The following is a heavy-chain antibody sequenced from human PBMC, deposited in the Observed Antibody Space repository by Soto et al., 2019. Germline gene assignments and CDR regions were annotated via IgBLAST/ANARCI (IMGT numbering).Heavy chain of an antibody. CDR1: GYTFTGYY. CDR3: ARVGVAVAYNYYGMDV. V-gene: IGHV1-2*04. CDR2: INPNSGGT. D-gene: IGHD6-19*01. Sequence: GASVKVSCKASGYTFTGYYMHWVRQAPGQGLEWMGWINPNSGGTNYAQKFQGWVTMTRDTSISTAYMELSRLRSDDTAVYYCARVGVAVAYNYYGMDVWGQGTTVTVSS. J-gene: IGHJ6*02.